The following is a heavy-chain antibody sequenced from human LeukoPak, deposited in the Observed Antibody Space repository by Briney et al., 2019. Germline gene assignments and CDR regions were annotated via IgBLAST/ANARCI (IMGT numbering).Heavy chain of an antibody. CDR3: ARDSGNYYGSGSYTLDY. J-gene: IGHJ4*02. CDR2: IIPIFGTA. D-gene: IGHD3-10*01. V-gene: IGHV1-69*05. CDR1: GGTFSSYA. Sequence: SVKVSCKVSGGTFSSYAISWVRQAPGQGLEWMGGIIPIFGTANYAQKFQGRVTITTDESTSTAYMELSSLRSEDTAVYYCARDSGNYYGSGSYTLDYWGQGTLVTVSS.